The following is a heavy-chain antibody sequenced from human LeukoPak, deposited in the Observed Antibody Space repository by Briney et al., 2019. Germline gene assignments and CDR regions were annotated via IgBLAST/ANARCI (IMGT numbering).Heavy chain of an antibody. CDR2: ISGSDGNT. V-gene: IGHV3-23*01. CDR3: ARWGGGVDY. CDR1: GFTFSTYG. J-gene: IGHJ4*02. D-gene: IGHD3-16*01. Sequence: GGSLRLSCAASGFTFSTYGMSWVRQGPGKGLEWVSTISGSDGNTYYADSVKGRFTISRDNAKNSLYLQMNSLRAEDTAVYYCARWGGGVDYWGQGTLVTVSS.